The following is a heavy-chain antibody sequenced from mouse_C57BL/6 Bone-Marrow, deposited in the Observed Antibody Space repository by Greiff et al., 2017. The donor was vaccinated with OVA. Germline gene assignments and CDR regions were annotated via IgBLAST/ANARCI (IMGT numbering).Heavy chain of an antibody. CDR3: AKGEYGSNTGFFAY. J-gene: IGHJ3*01. D-gene: IGHD1-1*01. CDR1: GFSLTSYG. V-gene: IGHV2-5*01. Sequence: VQLKESGPGLVQPSQSLSITCTVSGFSLTSYGVHWVRQSPGKGLEWLGVIWRGGSTDYNAAFMSRLSITTDNSKSQVFFQMNSMQADDTAIYYCAKGEYGSNTGFFAYWGQGTLVTVSA. CDR2: IWRGGST.